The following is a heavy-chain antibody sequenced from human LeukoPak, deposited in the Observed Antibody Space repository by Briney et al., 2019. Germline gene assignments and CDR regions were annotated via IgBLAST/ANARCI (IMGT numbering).Heavy chain of an antibody. CDR2: IYPGDSDT. CDR1: GYNFTSYW. D-gene: IGHD3-22*01. V-gene: IGHV5-51*01. Sequence: GESLKIFCKGSGYNFTSYWIGWVRQMPGKGLEWMGIIYPGDSDTRYSPSFQGQVTISVDKSISTAYLQWSSLKASDTAMYYCARRGYYDSSTGKNWFDPWGQGTLVTVSS. J-gene: IGHJ5*02. CDR3: ARRGYYDSSTGKNWFDP.